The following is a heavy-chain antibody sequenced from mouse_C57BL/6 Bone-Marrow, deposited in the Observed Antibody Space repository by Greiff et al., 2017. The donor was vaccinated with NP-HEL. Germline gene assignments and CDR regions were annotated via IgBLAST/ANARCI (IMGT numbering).Heavy chain of an antibody. D-gene: IGHD2-3*01. Sequence: VKLQQPGAELVRPGTSVKLSCKASGYTFTSYWMHWVKQRPGQGLEWIGVIDPSDSYTNYNQKFKGKATLTVDTSSSTAYMQLSSLTSEDSAVYYCARNDPWYFDVWGTGTTVTVSS. CDR3: ARNDPWYFDV. J-gene: IGHJ1*03. V-gene: IGHV1-59*01. CDR1: GYTFTSYW. CDR2: IDPSDSYT.